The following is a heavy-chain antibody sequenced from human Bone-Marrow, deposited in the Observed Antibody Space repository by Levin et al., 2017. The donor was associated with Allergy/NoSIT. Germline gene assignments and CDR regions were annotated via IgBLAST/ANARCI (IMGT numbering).Heavy chain of an antibody. CDR3: ARSPDYEAGFDY. CDR1: GFSLSSSGMC. D-gene: IGHD4-17*01. V-gene: IGHV2-70*01. J-gene: IGHJ4*02. Sequence: SGPTLVKPTQTLTLTCTFSGFSLSSSGMCVTWMRQPPGKALEWLAIIDWDGDKYYRTSLEARLAISRDTSKNQVVLTMTNMNPVDTATYYCARSPDYEAGFDYWGQGALVTVSS. CDR2: IDWDGDK.